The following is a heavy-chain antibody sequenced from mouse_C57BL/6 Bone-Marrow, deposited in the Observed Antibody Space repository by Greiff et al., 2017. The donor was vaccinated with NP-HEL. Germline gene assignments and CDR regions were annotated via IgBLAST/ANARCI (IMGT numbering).Heavy chain of an antibody. J-gene: IGHJ2*01. CDR1: GYTFTDYY. CDR3: ARDYGSSYDFDY. CDR2: INPNNGGT. D-gene: IGHD1-1*01. V-gene: IGHV1-26*01. Sequence: VQLQQSGPELVKPGASVKISCKASGYTFTDYYMNWVKQSPGKSLEWIGDINPNNGGTSYNQKFKGKATLTVDKSSSTAYMELRSLTSEDSAVYYCARDYGSSYDFDYWGQGTTLTVSS.